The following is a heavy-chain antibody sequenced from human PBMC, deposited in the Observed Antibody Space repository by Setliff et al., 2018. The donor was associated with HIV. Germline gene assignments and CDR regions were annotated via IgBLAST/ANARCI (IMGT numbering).Heavy chain of an antibody. CDR1: GGSFSAYH. Sequence: KPSETLSLTCAVYGGSFSAYHWSWIRQTPGKGLEWLGEINHSGSTAYNLALESRVSMSIDTSKNQFSLKLTSVTAADTAIYYCARDQGYSYGFYAFDIWGQGTMVTVSS. D-gene: IGHD5-18*01. V-gene: IGHV4-34*01. J-gene: IGHJ3*02. CDR2: INHSGST. CDR3: ARDQGYSYGFYAFDI.